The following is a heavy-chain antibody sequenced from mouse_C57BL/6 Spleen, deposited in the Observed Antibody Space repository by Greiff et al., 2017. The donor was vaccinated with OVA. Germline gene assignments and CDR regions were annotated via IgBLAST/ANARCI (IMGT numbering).Heavy chain of an antibody. CDR1: GYTFTSYW. D-gene: IGHD1-1*01. J-gene: IGHJ2*01. Sequence: QVQLQQPGAELVMPGASVKLSCKASGYTFTSYWMHWVKQRPGQGLEWIGEIDPSDSYTNYNQKFKGKSTLTVDKSSSTAYMQLSSLTSEDSAVYYCARGAYYGSSSDYFDYWGQGTTLTVSS. CDR2: IDPSDSYT. CDR3: ARGAYYGSSSDYFDY. V-gene: IGHV1-69*01.